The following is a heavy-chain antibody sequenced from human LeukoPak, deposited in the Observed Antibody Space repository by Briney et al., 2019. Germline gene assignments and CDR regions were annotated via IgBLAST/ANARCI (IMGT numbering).Heavy chain of an antibody. CDR2: ISSSSSTI. J-gene: IGHJ6*03. D-gene: IGHD2-15*01. CDR1: GFTFGDYA. V-gene: IGHV3-48*01. CDR3: ARRWVVVAATNYYYYYYMDV. Sequence: GGSLRLSCTASGFTFGDYAMSWVRQAPGKGLEWGSYISSSSSTIYYADSRKGRFTISTDNANNSLYLQMNSLRAEDTAVYYCARRWVVVAATNYYYYYYMDVWGKGTTVTVSS.